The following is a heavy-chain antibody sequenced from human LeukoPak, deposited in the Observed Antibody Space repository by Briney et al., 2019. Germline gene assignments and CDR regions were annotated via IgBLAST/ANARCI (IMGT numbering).Heavy chain of an antibody. Sequence: SETLSLTCTVSGGSISSSSYYWGWIRQPPGKGLEWIGSIYYSGSTYYNPSLKSRVTISVDTSKNQFSLKLSSVTAADTAVYYCGRHSCYYDSSGYHYYFDYWGQGTLVTVSS. D-gene: IGHD3-22*01. V-gene: IGHV4-39*01. CDR3: GRHSCYYDSSGYHYYFDY. CDR2: IYYSGST. J-gene: IGHJ4*02. CDR1: GGSISSSSYY.